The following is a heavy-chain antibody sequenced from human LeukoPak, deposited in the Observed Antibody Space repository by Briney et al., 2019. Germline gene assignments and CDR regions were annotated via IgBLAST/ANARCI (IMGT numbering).Heavy chain of an antibody. CDR2: ISYDGSNK. V-gene: IGHV3-30-3*01. Sequence: PGGSLRLSCAASGFTLSSYGMHWVRQAPGKGVEWVAVISYDGSNKYYADSVKGRFTISRDNSKNTLYLQMNSLRAEDTAVYYCARVVDTAMVIYYYYYGMDVWGQGTTVTVSS. CDR3: ARVVDTAMVIYYYYYGMDV. D-gene: IGHD5-18*01. J-gene: IGHJ6*02. CDR1: GFTLSSYG.